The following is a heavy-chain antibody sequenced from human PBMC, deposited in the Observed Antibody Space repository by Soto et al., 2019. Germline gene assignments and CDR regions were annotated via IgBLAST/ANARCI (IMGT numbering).Heavy chain of an antibody. CDR1: GFTFTSSA. J-gene: IGHJ2*01. V-gene: IGHV1-58*01. D-gene: IGHD3-22*01. CDR3: AYDSSGYPIRYFAL. CDR2: IVVGSGNT. Sequence: GASVKVSCKASGFTFTSSAVQWVRQARGQRLEWIGWIVVGSGNTNYAQKFQGRVTITADESTSTAYMELSSLRSEDTAVYYCAYDSSGYPIRYFALWGRGTLVTVSS.